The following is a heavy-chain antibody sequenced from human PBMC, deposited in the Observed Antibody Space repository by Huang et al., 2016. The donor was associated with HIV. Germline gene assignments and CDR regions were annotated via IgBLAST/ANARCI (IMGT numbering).Heavy chain of an antibody. D-gene: IGHD3-10*01. CDR3: AKGSMANAFDI. J-gene: IGHJ3*02. Sequence: QVQLVESGGGVVQPGGSLRLSCAASGFTFSSYGMPWVRQAPGKGLERVAFRRDDGSNKYYADSVRGRFTIARDNSKNTLYLQMNSLRAEDTAVYYCAKGSMANAFDIWGQGTMVTVSS. CDR2: RRDDGSNK. CDR1: GFTFSSYG. V-gene: IGHV3-30*02.